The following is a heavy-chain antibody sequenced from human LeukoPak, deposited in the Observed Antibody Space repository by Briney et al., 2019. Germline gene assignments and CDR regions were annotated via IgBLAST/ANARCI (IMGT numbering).Heavy chain of an antibody. CDR2: INPNSGGT. CDR1: GYTFTGYY. J-gene: IGHJ3*02. V-gene: IGHV1-2*02. Sequence: ASVKVSCKASGYTFTGYYMHWVRQAPGQGLEWMGWINPNSGGTNFAQKFQGRVTMTRDTSITTAYMDLTRLISDDTAVYYCARGRSAIAVATTGDAFDIWGQGTMVTVSS. D-gene: IGHD6-19*01. CDR3: ARGRSAIAVATTGDAFDI.